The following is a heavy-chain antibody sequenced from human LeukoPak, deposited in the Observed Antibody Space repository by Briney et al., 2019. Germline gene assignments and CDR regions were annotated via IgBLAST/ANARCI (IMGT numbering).Heavy chain of an antibody. Sequence: SETLSLTCAVYGGSFSGYYWSWIRQPPGKGLEWIGEINHSGGTNYNPSLKSRVTISVDTSKSQFSLKLSSVTAADTAVYYCARKYQLPSYYYYYYMDVWGKGTTVTVSS. CDR1: GGSFSGYY. CDR3: ARKYQLPSYYYYYYMDV. CDR2: INHSGGT. V-gene: IGHV4-34*01. D-gene: IGHD2-2*01. J-gene: IGHJ6*03.